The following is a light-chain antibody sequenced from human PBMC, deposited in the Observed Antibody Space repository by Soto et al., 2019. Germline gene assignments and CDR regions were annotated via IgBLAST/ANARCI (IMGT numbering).Light chain of an antibody. V-gene: IGKV2-30*01. CDR2: TVS. CDR3: MRGTHLPPT. Sequence: DVVMTQSPLSLPVTLGQPASISCRSSQSLVYSDGNAYLNWFHQRPGQSPRRLIYTVSNRDSGVRDSVRGSVSATYVTLNISRVGAEDVGIYYGMRGTHLPPTFAQGTQVEIK. J-gene: IGKJ1*01. CDR1: QSLVYSDGNAY.